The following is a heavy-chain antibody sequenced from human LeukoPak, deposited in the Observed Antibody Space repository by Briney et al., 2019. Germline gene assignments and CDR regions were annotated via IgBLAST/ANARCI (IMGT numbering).Heavy chain of an antibody. V-gene: IGHV3-33*01. CDR3: ARDGPLRFLEWLLLDY. CDR2: IWYDGSNK. CDR1: GFTFSSYG. D-gene: IGHD3-3*01. Sequence: PGGSLRLSCAASGFTFSSYGMHWVRQAPGKGLGWVAVIWYDGSNKYYADSVKGRFTISRDNSKNTLYLQMNSLRAEDTAVYYCARDGPLRFLEWLLLDYWGQGTLVTVSS. J-gene: IGHJ4*02.